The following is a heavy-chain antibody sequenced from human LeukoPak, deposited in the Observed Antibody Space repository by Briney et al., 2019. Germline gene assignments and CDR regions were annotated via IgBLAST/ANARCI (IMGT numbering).Heavy chain of an antibody. CDR1: GFTFSSYS. Sequence: PGGSLRLSCAASGFTFSSYSMNWVRQAPGKGLEWVSSISSSSSYIYYADSVKGRFTISRDNAKNSLYPQMNSLRAEDTAVYYCARDSYDYVWGSYRPDAFDIWGQGTMVTVSS. CDR3: ARDSYDYVWGSYRPDAFDI. CDR2: ISSSSSYI. V-gene: IGHV3-21*01. D-gene: IGHD3-16*02. J-gene: IGHJ3*02.